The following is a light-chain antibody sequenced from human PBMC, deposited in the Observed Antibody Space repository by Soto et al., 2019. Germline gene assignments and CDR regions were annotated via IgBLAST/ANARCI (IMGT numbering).Light chain of an antibody. CDR1: NSDIGGYNY. V-gene: IGLV2-14*03. Sequence: QSALTQPASVSGSPGQSITISCTGTNSDIGGYNYVSWYQQHPGRAPKLMIYDVSNRPSGVSYRFSGSKSGNTASLTISGLQAEEEADYYCSSYTSRSTLGVFGGGTQLTVL. CDR3: SSYTSRSTLGV. J-gene: IGLJ2*01. CDR2: DVS.